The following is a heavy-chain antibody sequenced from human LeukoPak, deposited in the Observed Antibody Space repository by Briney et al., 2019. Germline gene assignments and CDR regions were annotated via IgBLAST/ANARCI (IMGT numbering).Heavy chain of an antibody. CDR3: ARSPLWFGELWRPEMDV. Sequence: ASVKVSCKASGYTFTAYYMHWVRQAPGQGLEGMGWINPNSGGTNYAQKFQGRVTITRDTSISTAYMELGRLKSDDTSVYYCARSPLWFGELWRPEMDVWGQGTTVTVSS. CDR1: GYTFTAYY. J-gene: IGHJ6*02. D-gene: IGHD3-10*01. V-gene: IGHV1-2*02. CDR2: INPNSGGT.